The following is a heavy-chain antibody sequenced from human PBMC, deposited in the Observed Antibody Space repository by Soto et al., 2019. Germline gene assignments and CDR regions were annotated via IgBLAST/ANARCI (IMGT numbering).Heavy chain of an antibody. J-gene: IGHJ5*02. D-gene: IGHD4-17*01. CDR3: ARWVSYGDTWFDP. V-gene: IGHV3-11*01. Sequence: GGSLRLSCAASGFTFSDYYMSWIRQAPGKGLEWVSYISSSGSTIYYADSVKGRFTISRDNAKNSLYLQMNSLRAEDTAVYYCARWVSYGDTWFDPWGQGTLVTVSS. CDR1: GFTFSDYY. CDR2: ISSSGSTI.